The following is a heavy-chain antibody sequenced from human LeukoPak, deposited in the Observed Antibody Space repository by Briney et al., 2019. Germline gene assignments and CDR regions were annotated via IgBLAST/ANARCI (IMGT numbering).Heavy chain of an antibody. V-gene: IGHV1-18*01. Sequence: ASVKVSCKASGYTFTSYGISWVRQAPGQGLEWMGWISAYNGNTNYAQKLQGRVTMTTDTSTSTAYMELRSLRFDDTAVYYCARTSWGMVRGVIDWFDPWGQGTLVTVSS. CDR1: GYTFTSYG. CDR2: ISAYNGNT. CDR3: ARTSWGMVRGVIDWFDP. J-gene: IGHJ5*02. D-gene: IGHD3-10*01.